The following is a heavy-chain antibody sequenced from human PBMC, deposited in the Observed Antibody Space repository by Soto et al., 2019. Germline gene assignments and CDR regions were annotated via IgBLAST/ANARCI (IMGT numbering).Heavy chain of an antibody. J-gene: IGHJ4*02. D-gene: IGHD3-16*01. CDR2: IYSSGST. CDR1: GGSVSGYY. CDR3: ARRSAKDAWVFDY. Sequence: SETLSLTCTVSGGSVSGYYWSWIRQSPGKGLEWIGYIYSSGSTNYIPSLKSRVTISIDTSKKRFSLRLSSVTAADTAVYYCARRSAKDAWVFDYWGQGTLVTVSS. V-gene: IGHV4-59*02.